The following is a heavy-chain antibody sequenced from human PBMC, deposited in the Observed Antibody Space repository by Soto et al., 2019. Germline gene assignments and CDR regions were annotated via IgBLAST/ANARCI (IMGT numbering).Heavy chain of an antibody. CDR3: ARGVLGPGDYYYGLDV. V-gene: IGHV3-13*01. D-gene: IGHD2-8*02. Sequence: GGSLRLSCAASGFTFSNYDMHWVRQAKGKGLEWLSGIGAAGDTFYPGSVSGRFTISRENAKNSLNLQINSLRAGDTAVYFCARGVLGPGDYYYGLDVWGPGTTVTVYS. CDR2: IGAAGDT. J-gene: IGHJ6*02. CDR1: GFTFSNYD.